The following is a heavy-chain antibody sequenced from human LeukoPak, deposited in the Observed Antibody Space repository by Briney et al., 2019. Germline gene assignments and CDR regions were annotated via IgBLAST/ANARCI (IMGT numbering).Heavy chain of an antibody. CDR1: GYSFTSYW. D-gene: IGHD3-22*01. CDR2: IYPGDSDT. CDR3: ARRSQFYDSSGYYYAFDP. V-gene: IGHV5-51*01. J-gene: IGHJ5*02. Sequence: GESLQISCKGSGYSFTSYWIGWVRPMPGKGLEWMGIIYPGDSDTRYSPSFQGQITISADKSISTAYLQWSSLKASDTAMYYCARRSQFYDSSGYYYAFDPWGQGTLVTVSS.